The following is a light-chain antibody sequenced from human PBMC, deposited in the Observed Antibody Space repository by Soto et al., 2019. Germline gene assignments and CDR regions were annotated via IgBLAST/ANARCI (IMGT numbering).Light chain of an antibody. CDR3: QQYDNLPRYT. CDR1: QDISNY. J-gene: IGKJ2*01. V-gene: IGKV1-33*01. CDR2: DAS. Sequence: DIQMPQSPSSLSASVGDRVTITCQASQDISNYLNWYQQKPLKAPKLLIYDASNLETGVPSRFSGSGSGTEFTFTISRLQPEDIATYYCQQYDNLPRYTFGQGTKLEIK.